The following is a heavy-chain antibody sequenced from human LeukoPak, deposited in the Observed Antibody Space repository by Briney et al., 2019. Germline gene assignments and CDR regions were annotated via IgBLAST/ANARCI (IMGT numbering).Heavy chain of an antibody. CDR1: GYTLTELS. V-gene: IGHV1-24*01. Sequence: ASVKVSCKVSGYTLTELSMHWVRQAPGKGLEWMGGFDPEDGETIYAQKFQGRVTMTEDTSTDTAYMELSSLRSEDTAVYYCASAPLTVTTSYFDYWGQGTLVTVSS. CDR3: ASAPLTVTTSYFDY. D-gene: IGHD4-17*01. J-gene: IGHJ4*02. CDR2: FDPEDGET.